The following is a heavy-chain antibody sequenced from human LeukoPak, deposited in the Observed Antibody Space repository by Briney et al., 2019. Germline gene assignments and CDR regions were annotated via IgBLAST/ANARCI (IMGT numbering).Heavy chain of an antibody. CDR1: GGSIGTYY. Sequence: SETLSLTCSVSGGSIGTYYWGWIRQAPGKGLEWIGYISSSGTTTYNPSLKSRVTISVDTSKNQFSLKLSSVTAADTARYYCARSKGSGWFDYFDYWGQGTLVTVSS. J-gene: IGHJ4*02. V-gene: IGHV4-59*01. CDR3: ARSKGSGWFDYFDY. CDR2: ISSSGTT. D-gene: IGHD6-13*01.